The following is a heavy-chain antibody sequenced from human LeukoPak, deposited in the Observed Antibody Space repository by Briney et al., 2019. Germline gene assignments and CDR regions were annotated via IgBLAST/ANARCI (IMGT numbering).Heavy chain of an antibody. J-gene: IGHJ4*02. CDR1: GFTFSSYS. CDR3: ARDPPFIIGTTFFDY. V-gene: IGHV3-21*01. Sequence: PGGSLRLSCAASGFTFSSYSMNWVRQAPGKGLEWVSSISTSSTYIYYADSVKGRFTISRDNAKNSLYLQMNSLSAEDTAVYYCARDPPFIIGTTFFDYWGQGTLVTVSS. D-gene: IGHD1-20*01. CDR2: ISTSSTYI.